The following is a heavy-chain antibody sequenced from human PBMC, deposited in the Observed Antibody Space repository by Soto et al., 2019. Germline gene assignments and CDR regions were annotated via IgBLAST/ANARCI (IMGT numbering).Heavy chain of an antibody. Sequence: EVQLLESGGGLVQPGGSLRLSCAASGFTFSSYAMSWVRQAPGKGLEWVSGISGSGDSTYYADSVKGRFTISRDNSXTXXYLEMNSLRAEDTAVYYCAKGVPGIAVAGTGYFQNWGQGPLVTVSS. CDR3: AKGVPGIAVAGTGYFQN. V-gene: IGHV3-23*01. CDR2: ISGSGDST. J-gene: IGHJ1*01. D-gene: IGHD6-19*01. CDR1: GFTFSSYA.